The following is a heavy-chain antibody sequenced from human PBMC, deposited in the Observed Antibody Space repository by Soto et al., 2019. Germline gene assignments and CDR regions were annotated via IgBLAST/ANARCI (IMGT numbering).Heavy chain of an antibody. CDR1: GGSISSYY. CDR3: ARHLGSYDFWSGQLHWFDP. CDR2: IYYSGST. D-gene: IGHD3-3*01. V-gene: IGHV4-59*08. J-gene: IGHJ5*02. Sequence: KTSETLSLTCTVSGGSISSYYWSWIRQPPGKGLEWIGYIYYSGSTNYNPSLKGRVTISVDTSKNQFSLKLSSVTAADTAVYYCARHLGSYDFWSGQLHWFDPWGQGTLVTVSS.